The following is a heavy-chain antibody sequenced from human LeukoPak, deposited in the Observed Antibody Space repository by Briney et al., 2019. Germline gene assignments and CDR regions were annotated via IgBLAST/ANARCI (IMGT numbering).Heavy chain of an antibody. D-gene: IGHD5-18*01. V-gene: IGHV1-2*04. CDR1: GYTFTGYY. J-gene: IGHJ3*02. CDR2: INPNSGGT. Sequence: GASVKVSCKASGYTFTGYYMHWVRRAPGQGLEWMGWINPNSGGTNYAQKFQGWVTMTRDTSISTAYMELSRLRSDDTAVYYCATTYSYGSDAFDIWGQGTMVTVSS. CDR3: ATTYSYGSDAFDI.